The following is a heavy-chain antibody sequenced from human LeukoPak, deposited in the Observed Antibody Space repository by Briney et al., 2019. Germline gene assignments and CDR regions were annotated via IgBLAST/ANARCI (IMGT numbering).Heavy chain of an antibody. D-gene: IGHD3-10*01. CDR2: ISGSGGST. J-gene: IGHJ4*02. V-gene: IGHV3-23*01. CDR3: AKSRMARGVIFDY. CDR1: GFTFSSYA. Sequence: QAGGSLRLSCAASGFTFSSYAMSWVRQAPGKGLEWVSAISGSGGSTYYADSVKGRFTISRDNSKNTLYLQMNSLRAEDTAVYYCAKSRMARGVIFDYWGQGTLVTVSS.